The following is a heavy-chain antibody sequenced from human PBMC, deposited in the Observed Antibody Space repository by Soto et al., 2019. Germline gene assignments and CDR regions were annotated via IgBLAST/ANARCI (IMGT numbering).Heavy chain of an antibody. CDR3: ARLVAP. V-gene: IGHV3-7*03. CDR2: IKQDGSEK. CDR1: GFTFTNYW. Sequence: GGSLRLFCAASGFTFTNYWMNWVRQAPGKGLEWVANIKQDGSEKYYVDSVKGRFTISRDNAKNSVYLQMNSLRVEDTALYYCARLVAPWGQGTMVTVSS. D-gene: IGHD5-12*01. J-gene: IGHJ3*01.